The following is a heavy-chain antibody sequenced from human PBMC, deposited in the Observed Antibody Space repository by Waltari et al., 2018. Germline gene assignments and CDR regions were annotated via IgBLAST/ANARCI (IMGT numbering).Heavy chain of an antibody. CDR1: GFSFDDYT. D-gene: IGHD3-22*01. Sequence: EVQLVESGGVVVQPGRSLRLSCAASGFSFDDYTMHWVRHAPGKSLEWVSLITGDGGSIFYADSVKGRFSISRDNSKDSLYLQMNSLRNEDTALYYCARGDYYDSSGYFDYWGQGTLVTVSS. CDR2: ITGDGGSI. CDR3: ARGDYYDSSGYFDY. J-gene: IGHJ4*02. V-gene: IGHV3-43*01.